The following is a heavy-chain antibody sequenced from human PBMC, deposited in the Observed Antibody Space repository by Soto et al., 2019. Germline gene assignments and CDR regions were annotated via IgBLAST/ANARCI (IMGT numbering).Heavy chain of an antibody. Sequence: QVQLVQSGAEVKKPGSSVKVSCKASGGTFSNYAISWVRQAPGQGLEWMGEIIPIFTTTHYAQKFQGRVTIIATESTSTAYLERRSLRSEDTAVYYCARATIYGVIIYAMDVWGQGTTVTVSS. CDR3: ARATIYGVIIYAMDV. J-gene: IGHJ6*02. D-gene: IGHD2-21*01. CDR1: GGTFSNYA. CDR2: IIPIFTTT. V-gene: IGHV1-69*12.